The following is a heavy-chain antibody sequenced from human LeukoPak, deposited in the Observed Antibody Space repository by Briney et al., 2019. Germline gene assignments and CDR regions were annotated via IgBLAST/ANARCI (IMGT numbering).Heavy chain of an antibody. D-gene: IGHD2/OR15-2a*01. Sequence: PPETLSLTCSVSGGSISRYYWSWIRQSPGKGLEWIGYMFYTGSTNYNPSLKSRVTMSLDTSKNQFSLKLTSVTAADTAVYLCARGAYNTLSEGPYFYYMDVWGKGTTVTVSS. CDR2: MFYTGST. CDR3: ARGAYNTLSEGPYFYYMDV. CDR1: GGSISRYY. V-gene: IGHV4-59*01. J-gene: IGHJ6*03.